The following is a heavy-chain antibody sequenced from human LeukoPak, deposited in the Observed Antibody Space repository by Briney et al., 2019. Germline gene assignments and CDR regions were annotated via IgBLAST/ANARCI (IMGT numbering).Heavy chain of an antibody. Sequence: ASVKVSCKASGYTFTGYYMHWVRQAPGQGLEWMGRINPNSGGTNYAQKFQGRVTMTRDTSISTAYTELSRLRSDDTAVYYCARVGLGWYSSGWYNWGQGTLVTVSS. CDR1: GYTFTGYY. D-gene: IGHD6-19*01. CDR3: ARVGLGWYSSGWYN. V-gene: IGHV1-2*06. CDR2: INPNSGGT. J-gene: IGHJ4*02.